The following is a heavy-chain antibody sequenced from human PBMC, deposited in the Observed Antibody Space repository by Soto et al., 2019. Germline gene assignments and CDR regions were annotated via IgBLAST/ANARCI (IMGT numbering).Heavy chain of an antibody. CDR2: IYTSGST. J-gene: IGHJ4*02. Sequence: QVQLQESGPGLVKPSETLSLTCTVSGGSISSYYWSWIRQPAGKGLEWIGRIYTSGSTNYNPSLKSRVCMAGKTTKDPFPLKLSSGNAADTGVYYCARSPRGHDYVLGSYRSKDYFYYWGQGTLVTVSS. CDR1: GGSISSYY. D-gene: IGHD3-16*02. CDR3: ARSPRGHDYVLGSYRSKDYFYY. V-gene: IGHV4-4*07.